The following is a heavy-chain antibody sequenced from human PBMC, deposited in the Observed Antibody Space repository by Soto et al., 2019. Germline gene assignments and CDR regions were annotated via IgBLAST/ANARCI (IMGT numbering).Heavy chain of an antibody. Sequence: ASVKVSCKASGYTFTSYDINWVRQATGQGLEWMGWMNPNSGNTGYAQKFQGRVTMTRNTSISTAYMELSSLRSEDTAVYYCARNPPPIVRGVTRYGMDVWGQGTTVTVSS. CDR2: MNPNSGNT. CDR1: GYTFTSYD. V-gene: IGHV1-8*01. J-gene: IGHJ6*02. CDR3: ARNPPPIVRGVTRYGMDV. D-gene: IGHD3-10*01.